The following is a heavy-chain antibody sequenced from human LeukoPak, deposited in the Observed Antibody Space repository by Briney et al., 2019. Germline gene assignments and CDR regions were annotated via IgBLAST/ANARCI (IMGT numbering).Heavy chain of an antibody. CDR2: IYSGGST. J-gene: IGHJ6*02. Sequence: PGGSLRLSCAASGFTVSSNYMSWVRQAPGKGLEWVSVIYSGGSTYYADSVKGRFTISRDNSKNTLYLQMNSLRAEDTAVYYCAVSYSSSWYPDYYYYGMDVWGQGTTVTVSS. D-gene: IGHD6-13*01. CDR1: GFTVSSNY. CDR3: AVSYSSSWYPDYYYYGMDV. V-gene: IGHV3-66*01.